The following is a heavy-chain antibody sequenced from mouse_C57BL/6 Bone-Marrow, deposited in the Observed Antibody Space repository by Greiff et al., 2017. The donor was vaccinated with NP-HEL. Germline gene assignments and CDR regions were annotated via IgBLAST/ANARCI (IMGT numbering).Heavy chain of an antibody. CDR2: IDPSDSYT. Sequence: QVQLQQPGAELVRPGTSVKLSCKASGYTFTSYWMHWVKQRPGQGLEWIGVIDPSDSYTNYNQKFKGKATLTVDTSSSTAYMQLSSLTSEDSAVYYCAITKDYWGQGTTLTVSS. J-gene: IGHJ2*01. V-gene: IGHV1-59*01. CDR1: GYTFTSYW. CDR3: AITKDY.